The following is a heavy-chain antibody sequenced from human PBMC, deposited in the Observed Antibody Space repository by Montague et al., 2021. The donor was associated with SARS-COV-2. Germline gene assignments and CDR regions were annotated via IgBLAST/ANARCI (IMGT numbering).Heavy chain of an antibody. V-gene: IGHV6-1*01. CDR2: TYYRSQWYE. Sequence: CAISGDSVSSKSAAWNWIRQSPSRGLEWLGRTYYRSQWYEDYAVSMKGRITIKPDTSKNQFSLHLESVSPDDTALYYCARGAYHDLYYYYHGMDVWGRGTTVSVSS. CDR3: ARGAYHDLYYYYHGMDV. CDR1: GDSVSSKSAA. J-gene: IGHJ6*02. D-gene: IGHD2-2*01.